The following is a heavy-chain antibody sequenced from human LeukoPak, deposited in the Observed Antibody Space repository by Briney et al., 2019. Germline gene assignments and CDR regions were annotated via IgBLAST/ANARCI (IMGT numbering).Heavy chain of an antibody. CDR2: IYYSGST. Sequence: SETLSLTCTVSGGSISSYYWSWIRQPPGKGLEWIEYIYYSGSTNYNPSLKSRVTISVDTSKNQFSLKLSSVTAADTAVYYCARDYSSRGDWFDPWGQGTLVTVSS. D-gene: IGHD6-13*01. J-gene: IGHJ5*02. V-gene: IGHV4-59*01. CDR3: ARDYSSRGDWFDP. CDR1: GGSISSYY.